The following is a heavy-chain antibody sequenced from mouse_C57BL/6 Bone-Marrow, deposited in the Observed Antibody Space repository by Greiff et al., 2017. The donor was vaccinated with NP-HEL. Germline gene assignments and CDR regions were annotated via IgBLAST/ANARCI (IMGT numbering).Heavy chain of an antibody. CDR3: APYYYGSRGGYFDV. J-gene: IGHJ1*03. CDR2: IYPRSGNT. D-gene: IGHD1-1*01. Sequence: QVQLQQSGAELARPGASVKLSCKASGYTFTSYGISWVKQRTGQGLEWIGEIYPRSGNTYYNEKFKGKATLTADKSSSTAYMELRSLTSEDSAVYFCAPYYYGSRGGYFDVWGTGTTVTVSS. CDR1: GYTFTSYG. V-gene: IGHV1-81*01.